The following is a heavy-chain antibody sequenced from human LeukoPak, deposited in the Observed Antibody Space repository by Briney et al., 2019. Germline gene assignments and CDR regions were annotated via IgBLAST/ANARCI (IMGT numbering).Heavy chain of an antibody. J-gene: IGHJ6*03. V-gene: IGHV3-21*01. Sequence: GGSLRLSCSASGFSFSLYAMNWVRQAPGKGLEWVSSITTGSSYIYHADSVRGRFTVSRDSAKNSLYLQMNDLRDEDTAMYYCARVEATTARSYNYYYMDVWGKGTTVTVSS. D-gene: IGHD1-1*01. CDR3: ARVEATTARSYNYYYMDV. CDR2: ITTGSSYI. CDR1: GFSFSLYA.